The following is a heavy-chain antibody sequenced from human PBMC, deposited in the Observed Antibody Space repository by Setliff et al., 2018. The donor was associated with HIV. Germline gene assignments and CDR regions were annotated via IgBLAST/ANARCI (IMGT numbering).Heavy chain of an antibody. CDR1: GASITSHN. J-gene: IGHJ6*03. Sequence: NPSETLSLTCSVSGASITSHNWSWIRQAAGKGLEWIGRIYTRGNTNYNPSLKSRVTMSVDTSKNQFSLKLKSVTAADTAVYYCARVTIPWGFNYYYMDVWGKGTTVTVSS. CDR3: ARVTIPWGFNYYYMDV. CDR2: IYTRGNT. V-gene: IGHV4-4*07. D-gene: IGHD3-10*01.